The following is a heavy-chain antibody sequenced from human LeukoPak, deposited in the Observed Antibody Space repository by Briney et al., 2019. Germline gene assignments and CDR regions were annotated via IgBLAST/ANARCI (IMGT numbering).Heavy chain of an antibody. CDR3: ARGPNSNWSGLDF. CDR2: ISPTGSTT. CDR1: GFSFNGHW. V-gene: IGHV3-74*01. J-gene: IGHJ4*02. Sequence: GGSLRLSCTASGFSFNGHWMHWARQLPGKGLVWVSRISPTGSTTSYADSVKGRFTVSRDNAKNTLYLQVNNLRAEDTAVYYCARGPNSNWSGLDFWGQGTLLTVSS. D-gene: IGHD6-6*01.